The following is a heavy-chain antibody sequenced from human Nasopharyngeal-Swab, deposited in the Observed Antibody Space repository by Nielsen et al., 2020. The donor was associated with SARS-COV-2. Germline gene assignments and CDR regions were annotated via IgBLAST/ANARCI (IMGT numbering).Heavy chain of an antibody. J-gene: IGHJ6*03. CDR1: GGSFSGYY. CDR3: ARYGAGGSRITMVRGYMDV. V-gene: IGHV4-34*01. CDR2: INHSGST. Sequence: SETLSPTCAVYGGSFSGYYWSWIRQLPGKGLEWIGEINHSGSTNYNPSLKSRVTISVDTSKNQFSLKLSSVTAADTAVYYCARYGAGGSRITMVRGYMDVWGKGTTVTVSS. D-gene: IGHD3-10*01.